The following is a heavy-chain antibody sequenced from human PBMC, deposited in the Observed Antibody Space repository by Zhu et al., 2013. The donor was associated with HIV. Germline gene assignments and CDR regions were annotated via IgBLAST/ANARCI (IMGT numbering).Heavy chain of an antibody. D-gene: IGHD5-12*01. V-gene: IGHV4-34*01. CDR1: GGSFSAYY. J-gene: IGHJ5*01. Sequence: QVQLQESGPGLVKPSETLSLTCAVYGGSFSAYYWSWIRQSPGKGLEWIGEVNHVGGTNYNPSLESRVTISVDKSKNQFSLKLRSVTAADTTVYYCARGFGFSEYGLSNWFDTWGHGTLVTVSS. CDR2: VNHVGGT. CDR3: ARGFGFSEYGLSNWFDT.